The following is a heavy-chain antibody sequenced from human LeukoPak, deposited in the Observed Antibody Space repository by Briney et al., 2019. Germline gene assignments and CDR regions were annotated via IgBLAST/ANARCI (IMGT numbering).Heavy chain of an antibody. CDR2: IYPGDSDT. J-gene: IGHJ4*02. CDR1: GYSFTSYW. CDR3: ARHPYCSGGSCYSDY. Sequence: GESLKISCKGSGYSFTSYWIGWVRHMPGKGLEWMGIIYPGDSDTRYSPSFQGQVTISADKSISTAYLQWSSLKASDTAMYYCARHPYCSGGSCYSDYWGQGTLVTVSS. D-gene: IGHD2-15*01. V-gene: IGHV5-51*01.